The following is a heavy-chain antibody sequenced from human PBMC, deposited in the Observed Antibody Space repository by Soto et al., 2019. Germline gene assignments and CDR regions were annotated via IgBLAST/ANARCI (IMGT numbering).Heavy chain of an antibody. D-gene: IGHD2-21*02. V-gene: IGHV3-73*01. CDR3: VLEGCLRTVCYSLDL. J-gene: IGHJ5*02. Sequence: EAQLVQSGGGWVQPGGSLQLSCAASGFTFGGSPVHWVRQASGKGLEWVGRIRSDSASSAIAYAASVRGRFTLSRDDSKNTAYLQVNSLEVEDTALYYCVLEGCLRTVCYSLDLWGQGTLVTVSS. CDR1: GFTFGGSP. CDR2: IRSDSASSAI.